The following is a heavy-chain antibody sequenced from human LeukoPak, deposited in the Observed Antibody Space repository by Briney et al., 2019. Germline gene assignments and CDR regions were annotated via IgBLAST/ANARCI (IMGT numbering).Heavy chain of an antibody. J-gene: IGHJ4*02. CDR1: GFTFSGYW. CDR3: ATYYHTSSGCKD. D-gene: IGHD3-22*01. Sequence: GSPRLSCAASGFTFSGYWMAWVCQAPGKGLEWVANIKEDGGEKYYVYSVKGRFTISRDNAKNSLYLHMTSLRAEDTAVYFCATYYHTSSGCKDWGQGTLVTVSS. CDR2: IKEDGGEK. V-gene: IGHV3-7*05.